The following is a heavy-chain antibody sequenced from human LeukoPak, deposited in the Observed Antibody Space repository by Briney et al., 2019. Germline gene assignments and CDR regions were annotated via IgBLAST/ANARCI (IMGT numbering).Heavy chain of an antibody. V-gene: IGHV4-38-2*02. CDR2: IYHSGST. Sequence: PSETLSLTCTVSGYSISSGYYWGWFRQPPGKGLEWIGSIYHSGSTYYNPSLKRRVTISVDTSKNQFSLKLSSVTAADTAVYYCATYCSSTSCYRTIGYWGQGTLVTVSS. CDR3: ATYCSSTSCYRTIGY. J-gene: IGHJ4*02. CDR1: GYSISSGYY. D-gene: IGHD2-2*01.